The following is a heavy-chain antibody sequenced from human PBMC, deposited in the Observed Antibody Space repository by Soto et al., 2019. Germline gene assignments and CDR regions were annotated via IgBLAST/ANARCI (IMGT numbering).Heavy chain of an antibody. J-gene: IGHJ6*02. V-gene: IGHV3-64D*08. Sequence: GGSLRLSCSASGFTFSNYAMCWVRQAPGKGLEYVADISSNGASAYYADSVKDRFIISRDNSKNTLYLQMSSLREEDTAVFYCVKDKGATIKKVTMDVWGQGATVTVSS. D-gene: IGHD2-21*02. CDR3: VKDKGATIKKVTMDV. CDR1: GFTFSNYA. CDR2: ISSNGASA.